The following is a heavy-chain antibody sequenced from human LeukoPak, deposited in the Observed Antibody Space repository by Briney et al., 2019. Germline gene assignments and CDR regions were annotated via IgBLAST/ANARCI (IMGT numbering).Heavy chain of an antibody. Sequence: SETLSLTCTVPGDSISSYYWSWIRQPAGKGLEWIGRVYVTGSTNLNPALQSRVTMSVDTSKNQFSLKLTSVTAADTAVYYCARDRQWLVDHWGQGSLVTVSS. CDR2: VYVTGST. CDR1: GDSISSYY. D-gene: IGHD6-19*01. CDR3: ARDRQWLVDH. V-gene: IGHV4-4*07. J-gene: IGHJ5*02.